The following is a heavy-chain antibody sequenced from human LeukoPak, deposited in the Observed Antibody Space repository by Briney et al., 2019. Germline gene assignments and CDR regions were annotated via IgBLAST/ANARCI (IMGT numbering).Heavy chain of an antibody. Sequence: SETLSLTCTVSGGSISSYYWRWIRQPLGKGLEWIGYIYYSGSTNYNPSLKSRVTISVDTSKNQFSLKLSSVTAADTALYYCASDRYSSSWYALGQDYWGQGTLVTVSS. D-gene: IGHD6-13*01. CDR3: ASDRYSSSWYALGQDY. CDR2: IYYSGST. J-gene: IGHJ4*02. V-gene: IGHV4-59*01. CDR1: GGSISSYY.